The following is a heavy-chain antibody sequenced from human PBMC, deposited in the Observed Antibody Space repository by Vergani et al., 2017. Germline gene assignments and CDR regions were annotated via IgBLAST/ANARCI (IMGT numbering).Heavy chain of an antibody. V-gene: IGHV1-58*01. J-gene: IGHJ3*02. Sequence: QMQLVQSGPEVKKPGTSVTVSCKASGFTFTSSAVQWVRQARGQRLEWIGWIVVGSGNTNYAQKFQERVTITRDMSTSTAYMELSSLRSEDTAVYYCAAEKGLGAFDIWGQGTMVTVSS. CDR2: IVVGSGNT. CDR3: AAEKGLGAFDI. D-gene: IGHD3/OR15-3a*01. CDR1: GFTFTSSA.